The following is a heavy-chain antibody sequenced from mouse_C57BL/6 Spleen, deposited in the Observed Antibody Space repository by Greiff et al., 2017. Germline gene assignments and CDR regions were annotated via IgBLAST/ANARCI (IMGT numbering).Heavy chain of an antibody. V-gene: IGHV5-9*01. CDR2: ISGGGGNT. CDR1: GFTFSSYT. CDR3: ARHDYDGFAY. D-gene: IGHD2-4*01. Sequence: EVQLVESGGGLVKPGGSLKLSCAASGFTFSSYTMSWVRQTPEKRLEWVATISGGGGNTYYPDSVKGRFTISRDNAKNTLYLQMSSLRSEDTALYYCARHDYDGFAYWGQGTLVTVSA. J-gene: IGHJ3*01.